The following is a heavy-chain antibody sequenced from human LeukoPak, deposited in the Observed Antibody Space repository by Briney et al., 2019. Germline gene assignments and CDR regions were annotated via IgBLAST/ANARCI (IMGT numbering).Heavy chain of an antibody. D-gene: IGHD3-22*01. J-gene: IGHJ4*02. CDR2: ISCNGGST. CDR1: GFTFSSYG. V-gene: IGHV3-23*01. Sequence: PGGSLRLSCAASGFTFSSYGMSWGRQAPGKGLEWVSAISCNGGSTSYADSVKGRFTISRDNPKNTRSLQMKSLRAGDAAVYYCAKDLCPIYGSSGYEQRNFDYWGEGTLVTVSS. CDR3: AKDLCPIYGSSGYEQRNFDY.